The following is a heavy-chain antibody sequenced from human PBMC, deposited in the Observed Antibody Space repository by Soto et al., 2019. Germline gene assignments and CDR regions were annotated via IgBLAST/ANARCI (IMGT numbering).Heavy chain of an antibody. V-gene: IGHV2-5*02. CDR2: IYWDDEK. D-gene: IGHD3-16*01. Sequence: QITLKESGPTLVKSTQTLTLTCTFSGFSLSTRGVGVAWIRQPPGKALEWLTLIYWDDEKHYSPSLKSRITITKDTSKNQVVLTMTNMEPVDTATYYCAQFWGNGIIIRDYWGQGTLVTVSS. CDR3: AQFWGNGIIIRDY. J-gene: IGHJ4*02. CDR1: GFSLSTRGVG.